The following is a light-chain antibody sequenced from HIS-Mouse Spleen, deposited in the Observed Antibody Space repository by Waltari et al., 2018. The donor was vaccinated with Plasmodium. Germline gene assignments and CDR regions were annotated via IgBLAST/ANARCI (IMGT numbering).Light chain of an antibody. CDR3: QQYNNWSFT. CDR1: QSVSSN. CDR2: GAS. Sequence: SPGERATLSCRASQSVSSNLAWYQQKPGQAPRLLIYGASTRATGIPARFSGSGSGTEFTLTISSLQSEDFAVYYCQQYNNWSFTFGPGTKVDIK. J-gene: IGKJ3*01. V-gene: IGKV3-15*01.